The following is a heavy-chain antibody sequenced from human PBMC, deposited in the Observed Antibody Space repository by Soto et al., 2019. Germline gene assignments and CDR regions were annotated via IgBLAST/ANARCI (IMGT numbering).Heavy chain of an antibody. CDR2: INAGNGNT. CDR1: GYTFTSYA. CDR3: ARGLEPYYYYYGMDV. Sequence: ASVKVSCKASGYTFTSYAMHWARQAPGQRLEWMGWINAGNGNTKYSQKFQGRVTITRDTSASTAYMELSSLRSEDTAVYYCARGLEPYYYYYGMDVWGQGTTVTVSS. V-gene: IGHV1-3*01. J-gene: IGHJ6*02. D-gene: IGHD1-1*01.